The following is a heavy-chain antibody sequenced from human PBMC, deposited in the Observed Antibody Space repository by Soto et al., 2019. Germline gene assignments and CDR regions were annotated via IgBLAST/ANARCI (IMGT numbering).Heavy chain of an antibody. CDR2: IFQSVST. CDR3: VRLDISMVRGVVKDGWFDT. CDR1: GGSISSYY. V-gene: IGHV4-59*08. D-gene: IGHD3-10*01. J-gene: IGHJ5*02. Sequence: SETLSLTCTVSGGSISSYYWSWIRQPPGKGLEWIGYIFQSVSTSYNPSLKSRVTISLDTSKNRCSLKLSSVTAADTAVYYCVRLDISMVRGVVKDGWFDTWGQGTLVTVSS.